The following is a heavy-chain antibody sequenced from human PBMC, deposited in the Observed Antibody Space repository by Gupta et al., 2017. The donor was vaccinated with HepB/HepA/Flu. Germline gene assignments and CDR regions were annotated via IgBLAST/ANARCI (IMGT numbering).Heavy chain of an antibody. CDR2: INSGGTT. CDR1: GFSVSSKY. Sequence: EVQLVESGGGLVQPGGSLSLSCAASGFSVSSKYMSWVRQAPGKGLEWVSIINSGGTTFYADSVKGRFTIFRHTPKNTLYLQMNSLRPEDTAVYYCARGQGYSYGAMDVWGQGTTVTVSS. J-gene: IGHJ6*02. CDR3: ARGQGYSYGAMDV. V-gene: IGHV3-53*04. D-gene: IGHD5-18*01.